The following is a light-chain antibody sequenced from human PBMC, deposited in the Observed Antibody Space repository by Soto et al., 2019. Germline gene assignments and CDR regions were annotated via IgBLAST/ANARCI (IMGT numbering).Light chain of an antibody. CDR2: GTS. Sequence: EVVLTQSPGTLSLSRCERATLSCRASERIYSAYLGWYQQKPGQAPRLLIYGTSSRATGIPDRFSGSGSGTDSTLTISRLEPEDFAVYYCQQYGNSPITFGQGTRLEIK. CDR3: QQYGNSPIT. CDR1: ERIYSAY. V-gene: IGKV3-20*01. J-gene: IGKJ5*01.